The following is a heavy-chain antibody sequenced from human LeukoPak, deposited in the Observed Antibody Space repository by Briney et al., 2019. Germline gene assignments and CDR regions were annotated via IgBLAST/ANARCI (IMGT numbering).Heavy chain of an antibody. CDR1: GGSVSSGSYY. CDR3: ARSGITGTSGHFYYYGVDV. J-gene: IGHJ6*02. CDR2: ICYSGST. D-gene: IGHD1-20*01. V-gene: IGHV4-61*01. Sequence: SETLSLTCTVSGGSVSSGSYYWSWIRQPPGKGLEWIGYICYSGSTKYNPFLKSRVTISVDTSKNQFSLKVSSVTAADTAVYYCARSGITGTSGHFYYYGVDVWGQGTTVTVSS.